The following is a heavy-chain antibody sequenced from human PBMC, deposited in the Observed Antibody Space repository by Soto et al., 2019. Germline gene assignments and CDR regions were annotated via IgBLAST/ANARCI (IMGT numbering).Heavy chain of an antibody. V-gene: IGHV1-24*01. D-gene: IGHD5-12*01. CDR2: FDPEDGET. Sequence: ASVKVSCKVSGYTLTELSMHWVRQAPGKGLEWMGGFDPEDGETIYAQKFQGRVTMTEDTCTDKAYMELSSLRSEDTAVYYCATGTPDIVATNHLPTAGPDYWGQGTLVTVSS. CDR1: GYTLTELS. J-gene: IGHJ4*02. CDR3: ATGTPDIVATNHLPTAGPDY.